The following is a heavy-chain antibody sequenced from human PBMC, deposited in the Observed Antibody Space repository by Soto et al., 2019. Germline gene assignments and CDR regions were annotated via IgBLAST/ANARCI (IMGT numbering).Heavy chain of an antibody. D-gene: IGHD3-16*02. CDR1: GFTFSSYG. J-gene: IGHJ4*02. CDR3: AKALGELSPESFDY. CDR2: MSYDGKNQ. Sequence: QVQLVESGGGVVQPGRSLRLSCVASGFTFSSYGMHWVRQAPGKGLEWVAFMSYDGKNQYYAASVEGRFIISRDNFKDTLYLQVISLRAEDTAVYYCAKALGELSPESFDYWGQGILVTVSS. V-gene: IGHV3-30*18.